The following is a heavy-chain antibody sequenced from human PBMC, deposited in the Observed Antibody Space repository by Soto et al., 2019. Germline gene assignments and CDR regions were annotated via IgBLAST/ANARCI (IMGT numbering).Heavy chain of an antibody. CDR2: ISGSGGST. J-gene: IGHJ4*02. D-gene: IGHD1-26*01. CDR3: AIRGSGSYYDY. V-gene: IGHV3-23*01. CDR1: GFTFSSYA. Sequence: EVQLLESGGGLVQPGGSLRLSCAASGFTFSSYAMRWVRQAPGKGLEWVSAISGSGGSTYYADSVKGRFTISRDNSKITLYLQMNSLRAEDTAVYYCAIRGSGSYYDYWGQGTLVIVSS.